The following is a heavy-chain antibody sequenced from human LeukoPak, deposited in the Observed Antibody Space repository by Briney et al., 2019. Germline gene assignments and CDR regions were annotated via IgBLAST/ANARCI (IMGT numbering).Heavy chain of an antibody. CDR3: ATGPQTGRHNWFDP. J-gene: IGHJ5*02. CDR2: VDPEDGET. D-gene: IGHD1-1*01. Sequence: ASVKVSCXVSGYTFTDYYMHWVQQAPGKGLEWMGLVDPEDGETIYAEKFQGRVTITADTSTDTAYMELSSLRSEDTAVYYCATGPQTGRHNWFDPWGQRTLVTVSS. V-gene: IGHV1-69-2*01. CDR1: GYTFTDYY.